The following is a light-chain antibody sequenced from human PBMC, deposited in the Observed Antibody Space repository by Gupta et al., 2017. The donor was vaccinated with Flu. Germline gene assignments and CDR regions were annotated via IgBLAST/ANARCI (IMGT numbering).Light chain of an antibody. CDR2: DAS. CDR3: QQYGSPLT. Sequence: PATLSLSPGERATLACGASQSVTNNYLAWYQQKPGLAPRLLIYDASSRATGTPDRFSGSGSGTDFTLTISRLEPEDFAVYYCQQYGSPLTFGGGTTVEIK. CDR1: QSVTNNY. V-gene: IGKV3D-20*01. J-gene: IGKJ4*01.